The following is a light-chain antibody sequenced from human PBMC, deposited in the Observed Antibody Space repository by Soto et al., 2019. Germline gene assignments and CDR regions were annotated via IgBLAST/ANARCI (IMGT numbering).Light chain of an antibody. CDR2: GGS. CDR1: QSVGSRW. CDR3: QQYYSSRT. J-gene: IGKJ1*01. Sequence: EIVLTQSPGTVSLSPGERATLSCRANQSVGSRWLAWYQQKPGQAPRVLIYGGSNRATGIPDRFSGSGSGTDFTLTISRLEPEDFAVYYCQQYYSSRTFGQGTKVEMK. V-gene: IGKV3-20*01.